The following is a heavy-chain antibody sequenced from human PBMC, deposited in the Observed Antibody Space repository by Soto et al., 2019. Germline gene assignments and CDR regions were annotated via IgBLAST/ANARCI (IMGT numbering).Heavy chain of an antibody. D-gene: IGHD3-16*01. CDR1: GFTFSNYA. Sequence: EVQLLDSGGGLVQPGGSLRLSCAASGFTFSNYAMTWVRHGPGKGLEWVSGISGSGGRSYYADSVKGRFTISRDNSKSTLYLQMTSLRAEDTAVYYCAKAYFVWSSEQPYYFDYWGQGTLVTVSS. CDR2: ISGSGGRS. CDR3: AKAYFVWSSEQPYYFDY. V-gene: IGHV3-23*01. J-gene: IGHJ4*02.